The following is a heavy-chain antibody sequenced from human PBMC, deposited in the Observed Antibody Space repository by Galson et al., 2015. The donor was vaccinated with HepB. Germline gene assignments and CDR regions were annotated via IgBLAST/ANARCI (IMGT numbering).Heavy chain of an antibody. J-gene: IGHJ4*02. CDR1: GFTFSSYA. CDR3: AKGGRDIVVVVDFDY. CDR2: ISGSGGST. Sequence: SLRLSCAASGFTFSSYAMSWVRQAPGKGLEWVSAISGSGGSTYYADSVKGRFTIPRDNSKNTLYLQMNSLSAEDTAVYYCAKGGRDIVVVVDFDYWGQGTLFTVSS. V-gene: IGHV3-23*01. D-gene: IGHD2-15*01.